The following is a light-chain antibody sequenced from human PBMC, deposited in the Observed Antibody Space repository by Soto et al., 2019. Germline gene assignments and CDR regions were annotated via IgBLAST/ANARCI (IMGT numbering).Light chain of an antibody. CDR1: QSISSY. CDR3: QKYNSAPLT. V-gene: IGKV1-39*01. CDR2: AAS. J-gene: IGKJ4*01. Sequence: DIQMTQSPSSLSASVGDRVTITCRASQSISSYLNWYQQKPGKAPKLLIYAASSLQSGVPSRFSGSGSGTDFTLTISSLQPEDVATYYCQKYNSAPLTFGGGTKADI.